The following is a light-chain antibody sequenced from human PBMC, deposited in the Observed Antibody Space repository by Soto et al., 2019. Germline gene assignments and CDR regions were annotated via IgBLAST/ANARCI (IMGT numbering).Light chain of an antibody. CDR3: QQYNNWPPRT. CDR2: GAS. CDR1: QSVSSN. Sequence: EIVMTQSPATLSVSPGERATLSCRASQSVSSNLAWYQQKPGQAPGLLIYGASTRATGIPARFSGSGSGTDFTLTISSLQSEDFAIYYCQQYNNWPPRTFGQGTKVDIK. J-gene: IGKJ1*01. V-gene: IGKV3-15*01.